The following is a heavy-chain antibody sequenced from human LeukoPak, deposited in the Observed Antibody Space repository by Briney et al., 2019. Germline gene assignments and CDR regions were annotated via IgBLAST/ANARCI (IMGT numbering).Heavy chain of an antibody. CDR3: ARPLHDYSKYWFDP. CDR2: IYPGGSDT. J-gene: IGHJ5*02. V-gene: IGHV5-51*01. CDR1: EYTFTNYW. Sequence: GESLKISCKGSEYTFTNYWIGWVRQMPGKGLEWMGIIYPGGSDTRYSPSFQGQVTISADKSISTAYLQWNSLKASDTAMYYCARPLHDYSKYWFDPWGQGTLVTVSS. D-gene: IGHD4-11*01.